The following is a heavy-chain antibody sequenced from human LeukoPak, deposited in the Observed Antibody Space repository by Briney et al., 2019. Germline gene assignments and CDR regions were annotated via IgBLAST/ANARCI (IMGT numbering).Heavy chain of an antibody. CDR2: ITSTGNTT. D-gene: IGHD1-26*01. CDR3: AHLVGTTPFDY. Sequence: GGVLRLSCASSGLTFNNSVLTWVRQAPGKGLEWVSTITSTGNTTYYVDSVKGRFTISRDNSQNTLFLQMDSLRVEDTGIYYCAHLVGTTPFDYWGQGTLVTVSS. J-gene: IGHJ4*02. CDR1: GLTFNNSV. V-gene: IGHV3-23*01.